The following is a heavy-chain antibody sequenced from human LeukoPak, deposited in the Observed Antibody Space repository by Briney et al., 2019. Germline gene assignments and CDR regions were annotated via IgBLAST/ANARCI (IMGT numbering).Heavy chain of an antibody. CDR2: INPNSGDT. CDR3: ARDRHWNQGNFDY. J-gene: IGHJ4*02. D-gene: IGHD1-1*01. CDR1: GYTITGYY. Sequence: ASLKVSCKASGYTITGYYIHWVRQAPGQGLERMGWINPNSGDTNYAQKFQGRVTMTRDTSINTAFMELSRLRSDDTAVYYCARDRHWNQGNFDYWGQGTLVTVSS. V-gene: IGHV1-2*02.